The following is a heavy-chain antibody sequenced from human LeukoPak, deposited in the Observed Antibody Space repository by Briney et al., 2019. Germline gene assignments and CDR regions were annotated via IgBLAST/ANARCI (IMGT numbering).Heavy chain of an antibody. CDR3: ARDCGDVSRYFDWLKTFDC. V-gene: IGHV1-18*01. CDR1: GYTFINYG. J-gene: IGHJ4*02. CDR2: ISGNNDNT. D-gene: IGHD3-9*01. Sequence: GASVKVSCKASGYTFINYGISWVRQAPGQGLEWMGWISGNNDNTNYAPKVQDRVTLTTDTSTSTAYLELRGLTSDDTAVYFCARDCGDVSRYFDWLKTFDCWGQGTLVTVSS.